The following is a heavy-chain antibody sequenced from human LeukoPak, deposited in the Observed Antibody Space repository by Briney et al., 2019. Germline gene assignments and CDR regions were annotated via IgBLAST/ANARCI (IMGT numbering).Heavy chain of an antibody. CDR3: ARDPYKLVEEQLERLDY. V-gene: IGHV1-69*04. CDR1: GYTFTSYA. CDR2: IIPILGIA. J-gene: IGHJ4*02. Sequence: ASVKVSCKASGYTFTSYAISWVRQAPGQGLEWMGRIIPILGIANYAQKFQGRVTITADKSTSTAYMELSSLRSEDTAVYYCARDPYKLVEEQLERLDYWGQGTLVTVSS. D-gene: IGHD1-1*01.